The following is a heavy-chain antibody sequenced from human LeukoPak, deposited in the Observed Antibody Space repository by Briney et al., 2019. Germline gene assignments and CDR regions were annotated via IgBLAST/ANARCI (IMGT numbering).Heavy chain of an antibody. CDR2: IYYSGST. J-gene: IGHJ4*02. CDR3: ARTRPIYDSSGYYYEFHY. D-gene: IGHD3-22*01. Sequence: SETLSLTCTVSGGSIGSYYWSWIRQPPGKGLEWIGYIYYSGSTNYNPSLKSRVTISVDTSKNQFSLKLSSVTAADTAVYYCARTRPIYDSSGYYYEFHYWGQGTLVTVSS. CDR1: GGSIGSYY. V-gene: IGHV4-59*01.